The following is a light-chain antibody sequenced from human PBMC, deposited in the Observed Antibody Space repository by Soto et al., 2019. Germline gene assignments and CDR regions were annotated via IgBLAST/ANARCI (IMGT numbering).Light chain of an antibody. CDR3: QQRYSNPST. CDR2: DAS. Sequence: DIQMTQSPSSLSASVGDRVAITCQASQDIRNYVDWYQQKSGKAPKLLIYDASDLETGVPSRFSGSGSGTAFTLTISSLQPEDFATYYCQQRYSNPSTFGQGTRLEIK. J-gene: IGKJ5*01. V-gene: IGKV1-33*01. CDR1: QDIRNY.